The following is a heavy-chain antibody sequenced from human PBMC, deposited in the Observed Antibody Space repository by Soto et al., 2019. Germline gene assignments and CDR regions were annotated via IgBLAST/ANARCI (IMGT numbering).Heavy chain of an antibody. D-gene: IGHD1-20*01. CDR3: ARGALYNWNNEGWFDP. J-gene: IGHJ5*02. CDR1: GGSFSGYY. V-gene: IGHV4-34*01. CDR2: INHSGST. Sequence: SETLSLTCAVYGGSFSGYYWSWIRQPPGKGLEWIGEINHSGSTNYNPSLKSRVTISVDTSKNQFSLKLSSVTAADTAVYYCARGALYNWNNEGWFDPWGQGTLVTVSS.